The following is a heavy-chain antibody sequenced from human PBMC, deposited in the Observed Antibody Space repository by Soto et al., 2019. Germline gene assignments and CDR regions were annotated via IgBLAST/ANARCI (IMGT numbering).Heavy chain of an antibody. J-gene: IGHJ6*02. Sequence: PSETLSLTCAVSGGSISSGGYSWSWIRQPPGKGLEWIGYIYHSGSTYYNPSLKSRVTISVDRPKNQFSLKLSSVTAADTAVYYCARSGVGHNQCVYYYYGMDVWGQGTTVTVSS. D-gene: IGHD3-10*01. V-gene: IGHV4-30-2*01. CDR2: IYHSGST. CDR3: ARSGVGHNQCVYYYYGMDV. CDR1: GGSISSGGYS.